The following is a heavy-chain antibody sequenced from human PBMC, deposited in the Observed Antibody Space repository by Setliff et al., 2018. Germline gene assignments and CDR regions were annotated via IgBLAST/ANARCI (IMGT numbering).Heavy chain of an antibody. J-gene: IGHJ4*01. V-gene: IGHV4-39*01. CDR2: IYYSGTT. CDR1: GGSISTSSY. D-gene: IGHD2-15*01. Sequence: SETLSLTCTVSGGSISTSSYWGWIRQPPGKGLEWIGSIYYSGTTYYNPSLKSRVTISVDTSKNQFSLELRSVTVADTATYYCVRPGGTTVVARHFDYWGSGILVTVSS. CDR3: VRPGGTTVVARHFDY.